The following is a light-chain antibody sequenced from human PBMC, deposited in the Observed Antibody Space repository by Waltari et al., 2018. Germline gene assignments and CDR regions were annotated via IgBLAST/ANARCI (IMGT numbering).Light chain of an antibody. V-gene: IGKV1-39*01. CDR3: QQSYSTPT. CDR1: QSLSIY. J-gene: IGKJ2*01. Sequence: DIQMTQSPSPLSASVGDRVTITCRASQSLSIYVNWYQQRPGKVPKLLIYAGSSLQSGVPSRFSGSGSGTDFTLTISSLQPEDFATYYCQQSYSTPTFGQGTKLEIK. CDR2: AGS.